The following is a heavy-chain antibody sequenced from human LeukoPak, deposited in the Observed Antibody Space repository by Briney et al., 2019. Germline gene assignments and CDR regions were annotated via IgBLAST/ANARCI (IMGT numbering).Heavy chain of an antibody. J-gene: IGHJ4*02. Sequence: PGRSLRLSCAASGFTFSSYGMHWVRQVPGKGLEWVALIWYDGTNKYYVDSVKGRFTISRNNSENTLYLQMNSLRAEDTAIYYCARDKGYNIGHAFDYWGQGTLVAVSS. CDR3: ARDKGYNIGHAFDY. CDR1: GFTFSSYG. V-gene: IGHV3-33*01. CDR2: IWYDGTNK. D-gene: IGHD6-19*01.